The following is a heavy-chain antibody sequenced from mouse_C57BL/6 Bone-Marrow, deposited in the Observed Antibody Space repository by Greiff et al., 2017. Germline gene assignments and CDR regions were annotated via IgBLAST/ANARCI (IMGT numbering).Heavy chain of an antibody. CDR3: ARGAVYAMEY. Sequence: QVQLQQPGAELVRPGTSVKLSCKASGYTFTSYWMHWVKQRPGQGLEWIGVIDPSDSYTNYNQKFKGKATLTVDTSSSTAYMQLSSLTSEDSAVYYCARGAVYAMEYWGQGTSVTVSS. CDR1: GYTFTSYW. V-gene: IGHV1-59*01. J-gene: IGHJ4*01. CDR2: IDPSDSYT.